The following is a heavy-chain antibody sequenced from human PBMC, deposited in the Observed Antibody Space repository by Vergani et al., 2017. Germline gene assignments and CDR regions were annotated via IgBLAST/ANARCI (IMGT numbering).Heavy chain of an antibody. CDR1: GCSISSYY. D-gene: IGHD5-24*01. CDR3: ARGSRDGYKYYFDY. J-gene: IGHJ4*02. V-gene: IGHV4-59*01. Sequence: QVQLQESGPGLVKPSETLSLTCTVSGCSISSYYWSWIRQPPGKGLEWIGYIYYSGSTNYNPSLKSRVTISVDTSKNQFSLKLSSVTAADTAVYYCARGSRDGYKYYFDYWGQGTLVTVSS. CDR2: IYYSGST.